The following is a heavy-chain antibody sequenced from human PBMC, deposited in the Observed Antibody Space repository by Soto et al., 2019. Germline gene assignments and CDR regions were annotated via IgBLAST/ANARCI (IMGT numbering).Heavy chain of an antibody. J-gene: IGHJ6*02. CDR2: IKQDGSEK. CDR1: GLTFSSYW. D-gene: IGHD3-3*01. V-gene: IGHV3-7*05. CDR3: ARDYDFWSGYPPPNYYYGMDV. Sequence: GGLLRLSYAASGLTFSSYWISWVLKEPGKGLEWVANIKQDGSEKYYVDSVKGRFTISRDNAKNSLYLQMNSLRAEDTAVYYCARDYDFWSGYPPPNYYYGMDVWGQGNTVTVSS.